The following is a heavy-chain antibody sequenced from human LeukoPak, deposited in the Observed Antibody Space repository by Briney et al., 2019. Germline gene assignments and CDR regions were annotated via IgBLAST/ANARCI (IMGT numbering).Heavy chain of an antibody. Sequence: SETLSLTCSVSGVSISSSSYFRSWIRQPPGKGLEWIANIDYSGRTSYNPSLKSRVTISVDTSKNHFSLKLSSVTAADTAVYYCARKPIVSNRWYYFDYWGQGTLVTVSS. V-gene: IGHV4-39*07. CDR3: ARKPIVSNRWYYFDY. D-gene: IGHD2-2*01. CDR1: GVSISSSSYF. J-gene: IGHJ4*02. CDR2: IDYSGRT.